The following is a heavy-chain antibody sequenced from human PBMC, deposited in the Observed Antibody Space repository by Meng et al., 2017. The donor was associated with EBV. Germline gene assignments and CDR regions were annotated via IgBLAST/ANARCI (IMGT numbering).Heavy chain of an antibody. Sequence: GLRVQSVAEVKKPGASVKVSCKASGYTFTGYYMHWLRQAPGQGLEWMGRINPNSGGTNYAQKFQGRVTMTRDTSISTAYMELSRLRSDDTAVYYCARVGIAVAGTGDYWGQGTLVTVSS. CDR1: GYTFTGYY. J-gene: IGHJ4*02. D-gene: IGHD6-19*01. V-gene: IGHV1-2*06. CDR3: ARVGIAVAGTGDY. CDR2: INPNSGGT.